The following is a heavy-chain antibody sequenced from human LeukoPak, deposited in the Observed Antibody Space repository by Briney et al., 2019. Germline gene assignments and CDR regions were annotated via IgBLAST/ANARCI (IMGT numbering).Heavy chain of an antibody. CDR1: GGSISSGGYS. V-gene: IGHV4-30-2*01. J-gene: IGHJ4*02. CDR2: IYHSGST. Sequence: SETLSLTCAVSGGSISSGGYSWGWIRQPPGTGLEWIGYIYHSGSTYYNPSLKSRVTISVDRSKNQFSLKLSSVTAADTAVYYCARGVGYYDSSGYYYVSYFDYWGQGTLVTVSS. D-gene: IGHD3-22*01. CDR3: ARGVGYYDSSGYYYVSYFDY.